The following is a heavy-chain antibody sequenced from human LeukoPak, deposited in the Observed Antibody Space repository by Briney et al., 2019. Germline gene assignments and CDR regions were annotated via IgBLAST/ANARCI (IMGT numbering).Heavy chain of an antibody. V-gene: IGHV3-53*01. Sequence: GGSLRLSCAASGFTVSSNYMSWVRQAPGKGLEWVSVIYSGGSTYYADSVKGRFTISRDNSKNTLYLQMNSLRAEDTAVYYCARGLVVTYYFDYWGQGTLVTVSS. CDR1: GFTVSSNY. D-gene: IGHD2-21*01. J-gene: IGHJ4*02. CDR3: ARGLVVTYYFDY. CDR2: IYSGGST.